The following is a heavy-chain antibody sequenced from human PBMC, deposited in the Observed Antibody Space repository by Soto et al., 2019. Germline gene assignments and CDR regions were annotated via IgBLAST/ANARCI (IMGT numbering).Heavy chain of an antibody. CDR3: ASQGDYYYGMDV. V-gene: IGHV3-74*01. Sequence: GGSLRLSCAASGFPFSTYWMHWVRQAPGKGPVWVSRINNDGSTTRYADSVKGRFTISRDNAKNTLYLQMNSLRAEDTAVYYCASQGDYYYGMDVWGQGTTVTVSS. CDR1: GFPFSTYW. CDR2: INNDGSTT. J-gene: IGHJ6*02.